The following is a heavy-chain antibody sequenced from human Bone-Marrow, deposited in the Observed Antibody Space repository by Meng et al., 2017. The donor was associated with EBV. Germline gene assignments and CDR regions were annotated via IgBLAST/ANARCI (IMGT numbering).Heavy chain of an antibody. V-gene: IGHV3-23*04. J-gene: IGHJ4*02. D-gene: IGHD6-19*01. CDR3: AKDRGMVVAGTDFDY. CDR2: ITGNGDST. Sequence: EVHLVGSGGGLVQPGGYPSLPCAASGFTFTTYAMSWVRQAPGKGLEWVSAITGNGDSTYYADSVKGRFTISRDNSKNTLYLQMNSLRAEDTAVYYCAKDRGMVVAGTDFDYWGQGTLVTVSS. CDR1: GFTFTTYA.